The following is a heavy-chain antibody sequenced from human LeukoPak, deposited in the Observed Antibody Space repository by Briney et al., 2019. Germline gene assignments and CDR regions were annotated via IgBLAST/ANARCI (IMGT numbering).Heavy chain of an antibody. D-gene: IGHD5-18*01. CDR3: AIDSYGYSFWFDP. J-gene: IGHJ5*02. V-gene: IGHV4-39*07. Sequence: PSETLSLTCTVSGGSISSSSYYWGWIRQPPGKGLEWIGYIYYSGSTYYNPSLKSRVTISVDTSKNQFSLKLSSVTAADTAVYYCAIDSYGYSFWFDPWGQGTLVTVSS. CDR1: GGSISSSSYY. CDR2: IYYSGST.